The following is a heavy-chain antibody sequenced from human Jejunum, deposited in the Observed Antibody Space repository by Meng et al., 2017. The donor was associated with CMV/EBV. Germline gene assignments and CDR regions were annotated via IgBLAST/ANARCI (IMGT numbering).Heavy chain of an antibody. J-gene: IGHJ4*02. D-gene: IGHD3/OR15-3a*01. CDR2: IKQDGTET. V-gene: IGHV3-7*01. CDR1: GFTFSVYS. CDR3: ARGKDWTYFDY. Sequence: CAASGFTFSVYSMTWVRQTPGRGLEWVANIKQDGTETDYLDSVKGRFTISRDNAKNSVHLRMQNLRAEDTAVYYCARGKDWTYFDYWGQGTLVTVSS.